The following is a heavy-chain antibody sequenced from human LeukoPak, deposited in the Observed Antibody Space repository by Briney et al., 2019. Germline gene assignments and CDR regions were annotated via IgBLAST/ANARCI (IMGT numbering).Heavy chain of an antibody. CDR2: ISSSGSTI. CDR3: AKGWKYFDY. CDR1: GFTFSDYY. V-gene: IGHV3-11*04. J-gene: IGHJ4*02. Sequence: GGSLRLFCAASGFTFSDYYMSWIRPAPGKGLEWVSYISSSGSTIYYADFVKGRFTISRDNAKNSVYLQMNSLRAEDTAVYYCAKGWKYFDYWGQGTLVTVSS. D-gene: IGHD1-1*01.